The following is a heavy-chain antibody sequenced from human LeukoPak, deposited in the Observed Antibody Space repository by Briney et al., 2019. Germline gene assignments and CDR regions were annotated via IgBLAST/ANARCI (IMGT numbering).Heavy chain of an antibody. D-gene: IGHD3-3*01. J-gene: IGHJ5*02. V-gene: IGHV4-39*01. Sequence: SETLSLTCTVSGGSISGSSYYWGWIRQPPGKGLEWIGSIYYSGSTYYNPSLKRRDTISVDTSKNQFSLELSSVTAADTAVYYCARLPKANDFWSGYYTGWFDPWGQGTLVTVSS. CDR3: ARLPKANDFWSGYYTGWFDP. CDR2: IYYSGST. CDR1: GGSISGSSYY.